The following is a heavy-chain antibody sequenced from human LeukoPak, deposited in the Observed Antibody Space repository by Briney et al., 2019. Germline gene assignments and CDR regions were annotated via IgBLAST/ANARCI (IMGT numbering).Heavy chain of an antibody. V-gene: IGHV3-21*01. CDR3: ARAIVLMVYAMGY. CDR2: ISSSSSYI. CDR1: GFTFSSYS. D-gene: IGHD2-8*01. J-gene: IGHJ4*02. Sequence: GGSLRLSCAASGFTFSSYSMNWVRQAPGKGLEWVSSISSSSSYIYYADSVKGRFTISRDNAKNSLYLQMNSLRAEDTAVYSCARAIVLMVYAMGYWGQGTLVT.